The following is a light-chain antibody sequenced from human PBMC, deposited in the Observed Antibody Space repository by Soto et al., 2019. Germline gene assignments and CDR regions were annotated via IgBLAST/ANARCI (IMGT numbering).Light chain of an antibody. CDR2: GAS. CDR1: QSVSTSY. CDR3: QQYSSSPGT. Sequence: IVLTQSPATLSWCPGDRAALSCRASQSVSTSYLAWYQQKLGQAPRLXIYGASTRATGIPDRFSGSGSGTDFTLTISRLEPEDFAVYYCQQYSSSPGTFGQGTKVHIK. V-gene: IGKV3-20*01. J-gene: IGKJ1*01.